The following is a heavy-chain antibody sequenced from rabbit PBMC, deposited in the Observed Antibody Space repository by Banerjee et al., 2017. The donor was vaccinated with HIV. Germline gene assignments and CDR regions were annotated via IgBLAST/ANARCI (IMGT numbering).Heavy chain of an antibody. CDR1: GLDFSSSYW. CDR3: TRGWDL. Sequence: QSLEESGGDLVKPGASLTLTCTASGLDFSSSYWIYWVRQAPGKGLEWIGAIYTGDGNTYYASWAKGRFTISKTSTTVTLQMTSLTAADTATYFCTRGWDLWGPGTLVTVS. V-gene: IGHV1S40*01. CDR2: IYTGDGNT. J-gene: IGHJ2*01.